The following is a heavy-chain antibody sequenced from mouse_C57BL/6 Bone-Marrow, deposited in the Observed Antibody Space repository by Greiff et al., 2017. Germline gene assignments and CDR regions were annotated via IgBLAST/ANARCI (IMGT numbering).Heavy chain of an antibody. CDR3: TTHDGYSYYFDY. Sequence: EVQGVESGAELVRPGASVKLSCTASGFNIKDDYMHWVKQRPEQGLEWIGWIDPENGDTEYASKFQGKATITADTSSNTAYLQLSSLTSEDTAVYYCTTHDGYSYYFDYWGQGTTLTVSS. J-gene: IGHJ2*01. CDR1: GFNIKDDY. D-gene: IGHD2-3*01. CDR2: IDPENGDT. V-gene: IGHV14-4*01.